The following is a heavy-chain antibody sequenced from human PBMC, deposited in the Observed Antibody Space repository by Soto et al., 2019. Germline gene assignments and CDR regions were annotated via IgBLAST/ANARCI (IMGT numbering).Heavy chain of an antibody. V-gene: IGHV4-34*01. CDR2: INHSGST. J-gene: IGHJ6*02. CDR1: GGSFSRCY. CDR3: ARGPQRITIFGVVPPGMDV. D-gene: IGHD3-3*01. Sequence: PSETLSLTCAVYGGSFSRCYWSWFSKPPGKGLEWIGEINHSGSTNYNPSLKSRVTISVDTSKNQFSLKLSSVTAADTAVYYCARGPQRITIFGVVPPGMDVWGQGATVTSP.